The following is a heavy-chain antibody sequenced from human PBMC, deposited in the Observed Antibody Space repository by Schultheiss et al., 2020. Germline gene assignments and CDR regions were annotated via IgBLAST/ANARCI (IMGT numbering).Heavy chain of an antibody. D-gene: IGHD5-24*01. CDR3: AKDVDLMTYGYNLGNFDY. J-gene: IGHJ4*02. V-gene: IGHV1-69*04. CDR1: GGTFSSYT. CDR2: IIAILGIA. Sequence: SVKVSCKASGGTFSSYTISWVRQAPGQGLEWMGRIIAILGIATYAQQFQGRVTITADKATSTAYMDLSSLRSEDTAIYYCAKDVDLMTYGYNLGNFDYWGQGTLVTVSS.